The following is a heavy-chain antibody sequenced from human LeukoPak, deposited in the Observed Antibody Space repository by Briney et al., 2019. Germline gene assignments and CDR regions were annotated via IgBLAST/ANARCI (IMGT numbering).Heavy chain of an antibody. J-gene: IGHJ6*02. CDR1: GFTFNNYV. D-gene: IGHD3-9*01. Sequence: PGRSLRLSCAASGFTFNNYVMHWVRQAPGKGLEWMALIWYDGSNKYYADSVKGRFTISRDNSKNTLYLQMNSLRAEDTAVYYCSREYFDWSRNYYYGMDVWGQGTTVTVSS. CDR3: SREYFDWSRNYYYGMDV. V-gene: IGHV3-33*01. CDR2: IWYDGSNK.